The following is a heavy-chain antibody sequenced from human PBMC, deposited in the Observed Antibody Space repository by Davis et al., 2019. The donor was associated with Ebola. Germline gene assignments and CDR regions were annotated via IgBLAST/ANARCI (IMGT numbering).Heavy chain of an antibody. D-gene: IGHD5-12*01. CDR2: INHSGST. V-gene: IGHV4-34*01. J-gene: IGHJ6*02. Sequence: GSLRLSCAVYGGSFSGYYWSWIRQPPGKGLEWIGEINHSGSTNYNPSLKSRVTISVDTSKNQFSLKLSSVTAADTAVYYCARVGWLRPYYYYYYGMDVWGQGTTVTVSS. CDR3: ARVGWLRPYYYYYYGMDV. CDR1: GGSFSGYY.